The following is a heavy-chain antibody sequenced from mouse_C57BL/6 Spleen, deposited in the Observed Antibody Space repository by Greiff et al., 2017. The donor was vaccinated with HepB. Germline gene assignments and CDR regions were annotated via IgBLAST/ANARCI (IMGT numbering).Heavy chain of an antibody. Sequence: QVQLQQSGAELARPGASVKMSCKASGYTFTSYTMHWVNQRPGQGLEWIGYINPSSGYTKYNQKFKDKAILTADKSSSTAYMQLSSLTSEDSAVYYCARYYDYDGYAMDYCGHGTSATVSS. CDR3: ARYYDYDGYAMDY. CDR1: GYTFTSYT. CDR2: INPSSGYT. D-gene: IGHD2-4*01. V-gene: IGHV1-4*01. J-gene: IGHJ4*01.